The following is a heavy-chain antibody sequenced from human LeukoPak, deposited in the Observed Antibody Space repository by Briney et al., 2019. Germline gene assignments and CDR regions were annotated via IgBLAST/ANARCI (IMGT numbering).Heavy chain of an antibody. CDR1: GYTFNSYP. V-gene: IGHV1-18*01. D-gene: IGHD6-13*01. CDR3: ALYSSTWY. CDR2: ITADNFNT. J-gene: IGHJ4*02. Sequence: ASVKVSCKASGYTFNSYPLTWVRQAPGVGFEWVGWITADNFNTNYAQKFQGRVTMTRDTSTSTVFMEVNSLRSEDTAVYYCALYSSTWYWGQGTLVTVSS.